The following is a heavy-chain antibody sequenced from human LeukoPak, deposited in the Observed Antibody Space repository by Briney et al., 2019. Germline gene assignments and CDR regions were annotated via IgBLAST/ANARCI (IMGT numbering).Heavy chain of an antibody. D-gene: IGHD4-17*01. CDR3: AREPPALYGALGY. Sequence: GGSLRLSCAASGFTFSSYWMSWVRQAPGKGLEWVANIKQDGSEKYYVDSVKGRFTISRDNAKNSLYLQMNSLRAEDTAVYYCAREPPALYGALGYWGQGTLVTVSS. CDR1: GFTFSSYW. CDR2: IKQDGSEK. J-gene: IGHJ4*02. V-gene: IGHV3-7*01.